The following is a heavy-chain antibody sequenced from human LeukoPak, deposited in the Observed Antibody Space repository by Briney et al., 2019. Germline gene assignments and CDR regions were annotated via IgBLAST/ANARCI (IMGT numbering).Heavy chain of an antibody. CDR1: GFTVSAKY. V-gene: IGHV3-23*01. D-gene: IGHD4-17*01. Sequence: GGSLRLSCAASGFTVSAKYMSWVRQGPGKGLEWVSAISGSGGSTYYADSVKGRFTISRDNSKNTLYLQMNSLRAEDTAVYYCARDARVGDPFDYWGQGTLVTVSS. CDR2: ISGSGGST. CDR3: ARDARVGDPFDY. J-gene: IGHJ4*02.